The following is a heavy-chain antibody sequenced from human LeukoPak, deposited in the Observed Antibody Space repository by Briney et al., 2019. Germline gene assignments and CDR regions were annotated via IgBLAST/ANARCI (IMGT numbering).Heavy chain of an antibody. CDR1: GFTFGDYA. CDR3: TRGKGDQGWY. V-gene: IGHV3-49*03. J-gene: IGHJ4*02. Sequence: GGSLRLSCTASGFTFGDYAMSWFRQAPGKGLEWVGFIRTKDYGETTEYAASAKGRFTISRDDSKSITYLQMNSLKTEDTAVYYCTRGKGDQGWYWGQGTLVTVSS. CDR2: IRTKDYGETT. D-gene: IGHD3-16*01.